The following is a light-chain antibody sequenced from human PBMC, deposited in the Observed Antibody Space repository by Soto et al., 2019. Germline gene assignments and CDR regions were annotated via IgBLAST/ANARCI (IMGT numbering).Light chain of an antibody. CDR1: QSVRSNY. J-gene: IGKJ2*01. CDR2: GAS. CDR3: QQSFT. Sequence: EIVWTQSPGTLSLSPGERATLSCRASQSVRSNYLAWYQQTPGQAPRLLIYGASSRATGIPDRFSGSGSGTYFILTISKLDPEHFAVYYCQQSFTFGQGTKLEIK. V-gene: IGKV3-20*01.